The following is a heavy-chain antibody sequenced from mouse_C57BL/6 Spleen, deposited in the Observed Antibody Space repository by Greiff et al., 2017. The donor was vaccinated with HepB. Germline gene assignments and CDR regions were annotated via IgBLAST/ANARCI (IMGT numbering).Heavy chain of an antibody. J-gene: IGHJ2*01. CDR2: ISSGGDYI. D-gene: IGHD1-1*01. Sequence: EVQLVESGEGLVKPGGSLKLSCAASGFTFSSYAMSWVRQTPEKRLEWVAYISSGGDYIYYADTVKGRFTISRDNARTTLYLQMSSLKSEDTAMYYCTRDYYGSSYYFDYWGQGTTLTVSS. CDR3: TRDYYGSSYYFDY. V-gene: IGHV5-9-1*02. CDR1: GFTFSSYA.